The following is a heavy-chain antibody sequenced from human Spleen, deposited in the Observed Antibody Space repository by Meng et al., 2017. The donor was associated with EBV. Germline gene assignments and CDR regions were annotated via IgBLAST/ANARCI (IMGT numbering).Heavy chain of an antibody. J-gene: IGHJ5*01. D-gene: IGHD2-21*01. CDR3: AKDHGSFLWGGFDP. V-gene: IGHV4-39*07. CDR1: QAPIRHKWYC. Sequence: SVPGQVKPFPALSINCTVVQAPIRHKWYCLGWIPQAPGNGPEWDWNINYNGETFYNGSLQDRVALSMDTSKRQFSLKLRSVNGGDTGGYYCAKDHGSFLWGGFDPLGQGTLVTAPQ. CDR2: INYNGET.